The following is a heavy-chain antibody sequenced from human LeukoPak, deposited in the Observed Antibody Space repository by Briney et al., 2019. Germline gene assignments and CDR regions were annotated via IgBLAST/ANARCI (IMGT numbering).Heavy chain of an antibody. CDR2: IYTSGST. CDR3: ARGDVEMATTGGY. J-gene: IGHJ4*02. Sequence: PSETLSLTCTVSGGSISSGSYYWSWIRQPAGKGLEWIGRIYTSGSTNYNPSLKSRVTISVDTSKNQFSLKLSSVTAADTAVYYCARGDVEMATTGGYWGQGTLVTVSP. D-gene: IGHD5-24*01. CDR1: GGSISSGSYY. V-gene: IGHV4-61*02.